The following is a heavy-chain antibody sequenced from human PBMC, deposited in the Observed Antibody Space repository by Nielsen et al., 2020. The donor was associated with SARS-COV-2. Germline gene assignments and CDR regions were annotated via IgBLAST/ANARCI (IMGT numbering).Heavy chain of an antibody. CDR2: ISYDGSNK. CDR3: AKPDY. CDR1: GFTLSSYG. J-gene: IGHJ4*02. Sequence: GESLKISCAASGFTLSSYGMHWVRQAPGKGLEWVAVISYDGSNKYYADSVKGRFTISRDNSKNTLYLQMNSLRAEDTAVYYCAKPDYWGQGTLVTVSS. V-gene: IGHV3-30*18.